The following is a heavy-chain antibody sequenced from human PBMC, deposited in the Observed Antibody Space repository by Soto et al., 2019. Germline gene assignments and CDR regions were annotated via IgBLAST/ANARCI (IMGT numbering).Heavy chain of an antibody. J-gene: IGHJ3*02. CDR2: IFSNDEK. Sequence: QVTLKESGPVLVKPTETLTLTCTVSGFSLSNARMGVSWIRQPPGKALEWLAHIFSNDEKSYRTSLKSRLTSSKDTSKSQVVLTMTNMYPVDTATYYCARIGYDILTSTPFDIWGQGTMVTVSS. CDR3: ARIGYDILTSTPFDI. V-gene: IGHV2-26*01. D-gene: IGHD3-9*01. CDR1: GFSLSNARMG.